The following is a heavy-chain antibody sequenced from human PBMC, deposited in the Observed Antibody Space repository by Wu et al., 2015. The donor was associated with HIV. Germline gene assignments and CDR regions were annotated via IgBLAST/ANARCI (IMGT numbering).Heavy chain of an antibody. CDR2: INPNSGGT. CDR3: ARVGGYFDWLLYDGAFDI. V-gene: IGHV1-2*02. CDR1: GYTFTGYY. Sequence: QVQLVQSGAEVKKPGASVKVSCKASGYTFTGYYMHWVRQAPGQGLEWMGWINPNSGGTNYAQKFQGRVTMTRDTSISTAYMELSRLRSDDTAVYYCARVGGYFDWLLYDGAFDIWGQGTMVTVSS. J-gene: IGHJ3*02. D-gene: IGHD3-9*01.